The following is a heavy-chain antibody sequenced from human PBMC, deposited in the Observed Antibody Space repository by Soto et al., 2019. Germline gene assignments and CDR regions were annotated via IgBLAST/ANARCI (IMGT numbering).Heavy chain of an antibody. Sequence: GGSLRLSCAASGFTFSSYWMSWVRQAPGKGLEWVANIKQDGSEKYYVDSVKGRFTISRDNAKNSLYLQMNSLRAEDTAVYYCAREGGGRGVVVPAATPGTGQSFLRFAFDIWGQGTMVTVSS. V-gene: IGHV3-7*01. CDR2: IKQDGSEK. CDR1: GFTFSSYW. J-gene: IGHJ3*02. CDR3: AREGGGRGVVVPAATPGTGQSFLRFAFDI. D-gene: IGHD2-2*01.